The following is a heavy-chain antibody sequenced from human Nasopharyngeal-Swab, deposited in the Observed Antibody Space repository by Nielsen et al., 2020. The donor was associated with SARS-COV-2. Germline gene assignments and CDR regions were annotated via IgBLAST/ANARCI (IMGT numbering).Heavy chain of an antibody. CDR3: ARDARAARTEIYYYYYMDV. CDR2: ISSSSSYI. V-gene: IGHV3-21*01. J-gene: IGHJ6*03. D-gene: IGHD6-6*01. Sequence: GGSLRLSCAASGFTFSSYSMNWVRQAPGQGLEWVSSISSSSSYIYYADSVKGRFTISRDNAKNSLYLQMNSLRAEDTAVYYCARDARAARTEIYYYYYMDVWGKGTTVTVSS. CDR1: GFTFSSYS.